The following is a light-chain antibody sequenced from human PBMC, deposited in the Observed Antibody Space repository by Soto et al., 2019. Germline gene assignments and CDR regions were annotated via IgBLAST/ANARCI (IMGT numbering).Light chain of an antibody. CDR3: ATWDDSLSGRV. Sequence: QSVLTQPPSASGTPGQSVTISCSGSSSNIGSNYVYWYQQLPGTAPKLLIYRNTERPSRVPDRFSGSKSGTSASLAISGLRSEDEADYFCATWDDSLSGRVFGGGTKVTVL. CDR2: RNT. J-gene: IGLJ3*02. V-gene: IGLV1-47*01. CDR1: SSNIGSNY.